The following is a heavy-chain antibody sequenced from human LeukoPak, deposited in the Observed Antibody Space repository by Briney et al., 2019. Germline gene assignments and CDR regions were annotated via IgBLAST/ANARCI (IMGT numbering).Heavy chain of an antibody. CDR1: GFTFSSYA. Sequence: GGSLRLSCAASGFTFSSYAMSWVRQAPGQGLEWVSAISDSGGNTYYADSVKGRFTISRDNSKNTLYLQMNSLRAEDTAVYYCAKQDIGSSAWYDWGQGTLVTVSS. V-gene: IGHV3-23*01. CDR3: AKQDIGSSAWYD. J-gene: IGHJ4*02. CDR2: ISDSGGNT. D-gene: IGHD6-19*01.